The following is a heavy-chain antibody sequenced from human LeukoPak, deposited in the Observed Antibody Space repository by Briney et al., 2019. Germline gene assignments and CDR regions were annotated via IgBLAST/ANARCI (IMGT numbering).Heavy chain of an antibody. D-gene: IGHD3-3*01. Sequence: ASVTVSCKASGYTFTGYSMHWVRQAPGQGLEWMGWISPNSGGTNYAQKFQGRVTMTRDTSISTAYMELSRLRSDDTAVYYCARLEGRNWFDPWGQGTLVTVSS. CDR3: ARLEGRNWFDP. CDR2: ISPNSGGT. V-gene: IGHV1-2*02. J-gene: IGHJ5*02. CDR1: GYTFTGYS.